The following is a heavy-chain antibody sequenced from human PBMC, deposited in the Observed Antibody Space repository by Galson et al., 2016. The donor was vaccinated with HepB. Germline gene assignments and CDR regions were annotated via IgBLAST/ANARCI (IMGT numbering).Heavy chain of an antibody. CDR2: LYASGKT. V-gene: IGHV3-53*01. CDR3: TRGWIREYSSGNGGGNGGDH. D-gene: IGHD2-21*01. J-gene: IGHJ4*02. CDR1: GFIVSSNY. Sequence: SLRLSCAASGFIVSSNYMNWVRQAPGNGLEWVSVLYASGKTYYADSVKGRFTISRDNSKNILFFQMNSLRAEDTAVYYCTRGWIREYSSGNGGGNGGDHWGQGTLVTVSS.